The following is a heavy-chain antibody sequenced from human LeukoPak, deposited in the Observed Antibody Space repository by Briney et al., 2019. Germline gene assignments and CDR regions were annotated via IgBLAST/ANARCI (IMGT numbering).Heavy chain of an antibody. CDR1: GFSFSSYE. J-gene: IGHJ4*02. V-gene: IGHV3-48*03. CDR3: AKCESSSSHYRLLDY. CDR2: ISSSGRTI. Sequence: PGGSLRLSCAASGFSFSSYEMNWVRQAPGKGLESISYISSSGRTIYYADSVKGRFTISRDNAKNSLYLQMNSLRAEDTAVYYCAKCESSSSHYRLLDYWGQGTLVTVSS. D-gene: IGHD6-13*01.